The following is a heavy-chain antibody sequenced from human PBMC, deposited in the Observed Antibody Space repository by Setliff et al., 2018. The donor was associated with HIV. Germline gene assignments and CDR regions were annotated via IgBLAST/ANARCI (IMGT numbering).Heavy chain of an antibody. V-gene: IGHV1-18*01. CDR1: GYSFTSYG. D-gene: IGHD3-22*01. CDR3: ARFPNPSQIVVVMPPDH. Sequence: ASVKVSCKASGYSFTSYGISWVRQAPGQGLEWMGWISAYTSNKNYAQKFQDRLTMTTDTSTSTAYMELRSLRSDDTAVYYCARFPNPSQIVVVMPPDHWGQGTLVTVSS. J-gene: IGHJ4*02. CDR2: ISAYTSNK.